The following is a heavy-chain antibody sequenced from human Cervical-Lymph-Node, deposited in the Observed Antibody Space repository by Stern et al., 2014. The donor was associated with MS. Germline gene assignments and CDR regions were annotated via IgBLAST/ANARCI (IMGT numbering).Heavy chain of an antibody. CDR2: ISNNGDT. V-gene: IGHV4-59*08. CDR1: GGSISSRY. J-gene: IGHJ4*02. CDR3: ARLSTAVDF. Sequence: VQLVESGPGLVKPSETLSLTCAVSGGSISSRYWGWIRQPPGKGLEWIGLISNNGDTKYNPSPRSRVNISLETSKTQLSPKVTPVTAADTAVYYCARLSTAVDFWGRGTLVTVSS.